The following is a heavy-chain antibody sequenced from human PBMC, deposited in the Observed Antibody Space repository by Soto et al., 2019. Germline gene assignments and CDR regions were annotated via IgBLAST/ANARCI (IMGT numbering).Heavy chain of an antibody. CDR2: INPNSGGT. D-gene: IGHD3-3*01. J-gene: IGHJ4*02. CDR3: ARDSRFLEWLPDY. Sequence: GASVKVSCKASGYTFTGYYMHWVRQAPGQGLEWMGWINPNSGGTNYAQKFQGRVTMTRDMSISTAYMELSRLRSDDTAVYYCARDSRFLEWLPDYWGQGTLVTVSS. V-gene: IGHV1-2*02. CDR1: GYTFTGYY.